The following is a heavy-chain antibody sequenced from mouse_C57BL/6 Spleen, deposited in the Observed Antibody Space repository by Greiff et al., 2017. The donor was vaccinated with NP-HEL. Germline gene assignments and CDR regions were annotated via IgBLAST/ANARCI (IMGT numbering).Heavy chain of an antibody. V-gene: IGHV1-15*01. CDR1: GYTFTDYE. D-gene: IGHD1-1*01. Sequence: QVQLQQSGAELVRPGASVTLSCKASGYTFTDYEMHWVKQTPVHGLEWIGAIDPETGGTAYNQKFKGKAILTADKSSSTAYMELRSLTSEDSAVYYCTRYYGSGYYFDYWGQGTTLTVSS. CDR2: IDPETGGT. CDR3: TRYYGSGYYFDY. J-gene: IGHJ2*01.